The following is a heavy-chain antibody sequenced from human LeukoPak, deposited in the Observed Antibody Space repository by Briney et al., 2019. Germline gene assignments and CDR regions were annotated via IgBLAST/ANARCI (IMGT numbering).Heavy chain of an antibody. J-gene: IGHJ4*02. D-gene: IGHD5-18*01. CDR1: GFTFSSYS. CDR3: ARDQADTAMVPPYFDY. CDR2: ISSSSSYI. Sequence: GGSLRLSCAASGFTFSSYSMNWVRQAPGKGLEWVSSISSSSSYIYYADSEKGRFTISRDNAKNSLYLQMNRLRAEDTAVYYCARDQADTAMVPPYFDYWGQGTLVTVSS. V-gene: IGHV3-21*01.